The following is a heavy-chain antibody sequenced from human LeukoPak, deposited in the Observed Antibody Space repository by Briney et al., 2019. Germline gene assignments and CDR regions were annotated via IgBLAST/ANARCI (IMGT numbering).Heavy chain of an antibody. V-gene: IGHV3-11*06. CDR2: ISSSSSYT. J-gene: IGHJ5*02. CDR1: GFTFSDYY. CDR3: ARMEYSSGWSSWFDP. Sequence: GGSLRLSCAASGFTFSDYYMSWIRHAPGKGLEWVSYISSSSSYTNYADSVKGRFTISRDNAKNSLYLQMNSLRAEDTAVYYCARMEYSSGWSSWFDPWGQGTLVTVSS. D-gene: IGHD6-19*01.